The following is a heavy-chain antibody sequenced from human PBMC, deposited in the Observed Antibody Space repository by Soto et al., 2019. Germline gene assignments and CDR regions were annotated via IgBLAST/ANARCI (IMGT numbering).Heavy chain of an antibody. CDR3: ANGTVDWFDP. V-gene: IGHV4-59*02. CDR2: VFYTGNT. J-gene: IGHJ5*02. CDR1: GGSVSGDY. Sequence: SETLSLTCTVSGGSVSGDYWSWIRQAPQKGLEWIGYVFYTGNTQYNPSLKSRLSISVDTSRNQFSLRLGSVTAADTAVYYCANGTVDWFDPWGQGIPVTVSS. D-gene: IGHD2-21*01.